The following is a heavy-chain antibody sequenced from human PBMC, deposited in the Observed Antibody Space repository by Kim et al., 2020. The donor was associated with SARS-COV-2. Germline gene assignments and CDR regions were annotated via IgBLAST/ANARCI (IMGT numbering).Heavy chain of an antibody. D-gene: IGHD3-3*01. J-gene: IGHJ4*01. Sequence: SETLSLTCTVSGGPITSDYWSWMRQPAGKGLEWIGLIYGSGGTTYNSSLKRRITMSIDTSRSQFSLTLNSVSSADTAVYFCTRGLPWSVEAYWGPGTLVT. CDR1: GGPITSDY. V-gene: IGHV4-4*07. CDR2: IYGSGGT. CDR3: TRGLPWSVEAY.